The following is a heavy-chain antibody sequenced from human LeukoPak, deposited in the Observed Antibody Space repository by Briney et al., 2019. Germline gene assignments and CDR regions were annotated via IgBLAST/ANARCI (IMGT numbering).Heavy chain of an antibody. CDR1: GGTFSSYA. CDR3: ARDAIGGGVVVPAQEAEYYYYGMDV. Sequence: SVKVSCKASGGTFSSYAISWVRQAPGQGLEWMGRIIPILGIANYAQKFQGRVTITADKSTSTAYMELSSLRSEDTAVYYCARDAIGGGVVVPAQEAEYYYYGMDVWGQGTTVTVSS. CDR2: IIPILGIA. J-gene: IGHJ6*02. V-gene: IGHV1-69*04. D-gene: IGHD2-2*01.